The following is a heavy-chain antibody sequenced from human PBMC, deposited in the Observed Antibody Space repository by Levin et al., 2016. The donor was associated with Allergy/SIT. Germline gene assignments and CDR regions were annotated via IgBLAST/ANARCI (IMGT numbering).Heavy chain of an antibody. CDR2: IRREGHGGTK. J-gene: IGHJ1*01. V-gene: IGHV3-49*03. D-gene: IGHD1-26*01. CDR1: GFTFGDYA. CDR3: CLDVVGAIYFPEYFHH. Sequence: GESLKISCTGSGFTFGDYALSWFRQAPGKGLDWVGFIRREGHGGTKEYAASVQGRFTISRDDSKGIAYLHMNRLKLEDTGVYYCCLDVVGAIYFPEYFHHWGHGTLVTVSS.